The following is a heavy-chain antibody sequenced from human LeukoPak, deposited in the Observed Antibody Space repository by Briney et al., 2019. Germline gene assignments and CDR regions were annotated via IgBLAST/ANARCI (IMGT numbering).Heavy chain of an antibody. CDR1: GGSISTDSYF. V-gene: IGHV4-61*02. Sequence: SQTLSLTCTVSGGSISTDSYFWSWIRQPAEKGLEWIGRISTSGTTNYNPSLKSRVTMSVDTSKNQFSLQLTSVTAADTAVYYCARYRLGWFDPWGQGTLVTVSS. CDR2: ISTSGTT. J-gene: IGHJ5*02. D-gene: IGHD3-16*01. CDR3: ARYRLGWFDP.